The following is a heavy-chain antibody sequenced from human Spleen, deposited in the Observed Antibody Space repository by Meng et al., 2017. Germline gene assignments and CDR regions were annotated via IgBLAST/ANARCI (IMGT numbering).Heavy chain of an antibody. V-gene: IGHV4-34*01. D-gene: IGHD4-11*01. CDR2: INHSGST. J-gene: IGHJ4*02. CDR1: GGSFSGYY. CDR3: ARGPTTMAHDFDY. Sequence: LLKPSETLSLPGVVYGGSFSGYYWSWIRQPPGKGLEWIGEINHSGSTNYNPSLESRATISVDTSQNNLSLKLSSVTAADSAVYYCARGPTTMAHDFDYWGQGTLVTVSS.